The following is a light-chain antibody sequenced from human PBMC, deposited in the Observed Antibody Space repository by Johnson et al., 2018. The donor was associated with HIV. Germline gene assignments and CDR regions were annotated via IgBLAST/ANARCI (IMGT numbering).Light chain of an antibody. CDR2: ENS. CDR3: GTWDSSLSQGV. J-gene: IGLJ1*01. CDR1: SSNIGNNY. Sequence: QSMLTQPPSVSAAPGQKVTISCSGSSSNIGNNYVSWYQQLPGTAPKLLIYENSKRPSGIPDRFSGSKSGTSATLGITGLQTGDEADYYCGTWDSSLSQGVFGTGTKVTVL. V-gene: IGLV1-51*01.